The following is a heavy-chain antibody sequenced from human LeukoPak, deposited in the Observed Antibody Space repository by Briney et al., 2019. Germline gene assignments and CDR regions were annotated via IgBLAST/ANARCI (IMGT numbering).Heavy chain of an antibody. CDR1: GFTFSSYG. CDR2: ISYDGSNK. J-gene: IGHJ4*02. Sequence: GGSLRLSCAASGFTFSSYGMHWVRQAPGKGLEWVAVISYDGSNKYYADSVKGQFTISRDNSKNTLYLQMNSLRAEDTAVYYCAKGYDSSGYLHDYWGQGTLVTVSS. CDR3: AKGYDSSGYLHDY. V-gene: IGHV3-30*18. D-gene: IGHD3-22*01.